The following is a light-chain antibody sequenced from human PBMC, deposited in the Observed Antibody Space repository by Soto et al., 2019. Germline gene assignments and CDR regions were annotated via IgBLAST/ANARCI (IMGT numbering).Light chain of an antibody. V-gene: IGLV2-14*01. CDR3: SSFTSTTTLLV. CDR1: SSDVGDYNY. CDR2: EVS. Sequence: QSVLTQPASVSGSPGQSITLSCTGTSSDVGDYNYVSWYQHHPGKAPKLVIYEVSNRPSGVSNRFSGSKSGNTASLTISGLRAEDEADYYCSSFTSTTTLLVFGGGTQLTVL. J-gene: IGLJ2*01.